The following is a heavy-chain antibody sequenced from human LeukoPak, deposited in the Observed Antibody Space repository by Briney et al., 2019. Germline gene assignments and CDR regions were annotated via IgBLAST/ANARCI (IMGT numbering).Heavy chain of an antibody. J-gene: IGHJ4*02. Sequence: GGSLRLSCAASGFTFSSYSMSWVRQAPGKGLEWVANIKQDGSEKYYVDSVKGRFTISRDNAKNSLYLQMNSLRAEDTAVYYCAREGYYGSGVSDYWGQGTLVTVSS. CDR1: GFTFSSYS. V-gene: IGHV3-7*01. CDR3: AREGYYGSGVSDY. CDR2: IKQDGSEK. D-gene: IGHD3-10*01.